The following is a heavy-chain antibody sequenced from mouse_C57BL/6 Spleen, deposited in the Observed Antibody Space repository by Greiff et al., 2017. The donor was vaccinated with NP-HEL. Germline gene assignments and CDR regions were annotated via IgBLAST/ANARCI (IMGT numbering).Heavy chain of an antibody. CDR2: IYPGDGDT. CDR1: GYAFSSYW. D-gene: IGHD1-1*01. CDR3: AREGDYYGPYYFDY. J-gene: IGHJ2*01. V-gene: IGHV1-80*01. Sequence: QVQLQQSGAELVKPGASVKISCKASGYAFSSYWMNWVKQRPGKGLEWIGQIYPGDGDTNYNGKFKGKATLTADKSSSTAYMQLSSLTSEDSAVYFCAREGDYYGPYYFDYWGQGTTLTVSS.